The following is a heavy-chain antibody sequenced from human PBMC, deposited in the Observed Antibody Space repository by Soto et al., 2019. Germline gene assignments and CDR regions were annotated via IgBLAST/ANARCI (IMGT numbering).Heavy chain of an antibody. D-gene: IGHD3-10*01. J-gene: IGHJ4*02. CDR2: INPNSRGT. V-gene: IGHV1-2*02. Sequence: ASVKVSCKASGYTFTGYYMHWVRQAPGQGLEWMGWINPNSRGTNYAQKFQGRVTMTRDTSISTAYMELSRLRSDDTAVYYCASFSAGYGSDYWGQGTLVTVSS. CDR1: GYTFTGYY. CDR3: ASFSAGYGSDY.